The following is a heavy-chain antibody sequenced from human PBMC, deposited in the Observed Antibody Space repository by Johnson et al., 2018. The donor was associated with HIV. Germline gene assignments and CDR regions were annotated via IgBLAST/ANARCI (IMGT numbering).Heavy chain of an antibody. J-gene: IGHJ3*02. CDR3: ARDRPSKWLRSNDDAFDI. D-gene: IGHD5-12*01. Sequence: QVQLVESGGGVVQPGRSLRLSCAASGFTFSSYAMHWVHQAPGKGLEWVAVISYDGSNKYYADSVKGRFTISRDNSKNTLYLQMNSLRAEDTAVYYCARDRPSKWLRSNDDAFDIWGQGTMVTVSS. V-gene: IGHV3-30*04. CDR2: ISYDGSNK. CDR1: GFTFSSYA.